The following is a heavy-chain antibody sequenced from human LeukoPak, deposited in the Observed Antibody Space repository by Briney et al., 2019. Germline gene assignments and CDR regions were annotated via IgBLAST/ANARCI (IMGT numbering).Heavy chain of an antibody. CDR2: IVVGSGNT. CDR1: GFTFTSSA. V-gene: IGHV1-58*02. Sequence: SVKVSCKASGFTFTSSAMQWVRQARGQRLEWIGWIVVGSGNTNYARKFQERVTITRDMSTSTAYVELSSLRSEDTAVYYCAAPVDYCSSTSCPLYYGMDVWGQGTTVTVSS. CDR3: AAPVDYCSSTSCPLYYGMDV. J-gene: IGHJ6*02. D-gene: IGHD2-2*01.